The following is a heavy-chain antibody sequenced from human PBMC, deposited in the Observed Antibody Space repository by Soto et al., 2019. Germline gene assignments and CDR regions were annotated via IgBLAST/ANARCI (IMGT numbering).Heavy chain of an antibody. CDR1: GGTFSSYA. CDR2: IISIFGTA. J-gene: IGHJ6*02. CDR3: ATHKRLLQLNHYYGMDV. Sequence: QVQLVQSGAEVKKPGSSVKVSCKASGGTFSSYAISWVRQAPGQGLEGMGGIISIFGTADYAQKIQGRVTITADESTSTAYMELISLRAEDTAGYYCATHKRLLQLNHYYGMDVGGRGTTVTVSS. D-gene: IGHD2-21*01. V-gene: IGHV1-69*12.